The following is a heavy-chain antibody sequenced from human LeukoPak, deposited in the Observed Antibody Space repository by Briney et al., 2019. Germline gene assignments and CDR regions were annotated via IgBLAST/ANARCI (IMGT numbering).Heavy chain of an antibody. V-gene: IGHV3-74*01. CDR1: GFTFSSYW. CDR3: ARGYSSSYRIDY. Sequence: GGSQRLSCAASGFTFSSYWMHWVRQVPGKGLVWVSRINTDGSNTAYADSVEGRFTISRDNAKNTLYLQMNSLSAEDTAVFYCARGYSSSYRIDYWGQGTLVTVSS. D-gene: IGHD6-6*01. J-gene: IGHJ4*02. CDR2: INTDGSNT.